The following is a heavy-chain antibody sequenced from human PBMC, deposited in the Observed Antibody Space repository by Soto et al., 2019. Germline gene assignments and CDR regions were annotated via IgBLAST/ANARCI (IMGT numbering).Heavy chain of an antibody. CDR3: ASGPALGSSTFPYYGMDV. CDR2: IIPIFGTA. J-gene: IGHJ6*02. V-gene: IGHV1-69*01. Sequence: QVQLVQSGAEVKKPGSSVKVSCKASGGTFSSYAISWVRQAPGQGLEWMGGIIPIFGTANYAQKFQGRVTITADESTSTAYMERSSLRSEDTAVYYCASGPALGSSTFPYYGMDVWGQGTTVTVSS. D-gene: IGHD2-2*01. CDR1: GGTFSSYA.